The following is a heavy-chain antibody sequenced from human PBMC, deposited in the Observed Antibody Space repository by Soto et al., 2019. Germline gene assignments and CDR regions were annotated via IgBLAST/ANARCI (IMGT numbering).Heavy chain of an antibody. CDR1: GFTVSSNY. V-gene: IGHV3-64*01. CDR3: ARGFGWVDY. CDR2: ISSNGGST. D-gene: IGHD6-19*01. Sequence: GGSLRLSCAASGFTVSSNYMTWVRQAPGKGLEYVSAISSNGGSTYYANSVKGRFTISRDNSKNTLYLQMGSLRAEDMAVYYCARGFGWVDYWGQGTLVTVSS. J-gene: IGHJ4*02.